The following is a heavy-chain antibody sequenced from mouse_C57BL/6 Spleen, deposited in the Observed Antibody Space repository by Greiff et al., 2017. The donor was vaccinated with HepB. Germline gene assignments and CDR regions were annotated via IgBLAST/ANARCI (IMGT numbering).Heavy chain of an antibody. CDR2: ISDGGSYT. V-gene: IGHV5-4*01. Sequence: EVKLVESGGGLVKPGGSLKLSCAASGFTFSSYAMSWVRQTPEKRLEWVATISDGGSYTYYPDNVKGRFTISRDNAKNNLYLQMSHLKSEDTAMYYCARDDYVSYWYFDVWGTGTTVTVSS. CDR3: ARDDYVSYWYFDV. CDR1: GFTFSSYA. J-gene: IGHJ1*03. D-gene: IGHD2-4*01.